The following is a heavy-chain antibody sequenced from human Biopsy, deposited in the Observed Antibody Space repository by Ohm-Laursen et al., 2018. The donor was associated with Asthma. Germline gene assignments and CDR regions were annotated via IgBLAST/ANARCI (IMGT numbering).Heavy chain of an antibody. D-gene: IGHD3-10*01. CDR1: GGSISSGGYY. J-gene: IGHJ6*02. Sequence: TLSLTCSVSGGSISSGGYYWSWIRQHPGKGLEWIGYIYDSGSTYYNPSLKSRLTIAVDPSKNQFSLKVTSVTAADTAVYYCARAAGDYYGSARPYGMDVWGQGTTVTVSS. V-gene: IGHV4-31*03. CDR2: IYDSGST. CDR3: ARAAGDYYGSARPYGMDV.